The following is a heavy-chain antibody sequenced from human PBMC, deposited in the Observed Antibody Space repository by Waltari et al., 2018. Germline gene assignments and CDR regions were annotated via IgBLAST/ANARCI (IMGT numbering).Heavy chain of an antibody. CDR1: GGSISSSSYY. CDR2: IYYSGST. Sequence: QLQLQESGPGLVKPSETLSLTCTVSGGSISSSSYYWGWIRQPPGKGLEWIGSIYYSGSTYYHPSLKSRVTISVDTSKNQFSLKLSSVTAADTAVYYCARVSSLTAAGDFWGQGTLVTVSS. CDR3: ARVSSLTAAGDF. D-gene: IGHD6-13*01. V-gene: IGHV4-39*07. J-gene: IGHJ4*02.